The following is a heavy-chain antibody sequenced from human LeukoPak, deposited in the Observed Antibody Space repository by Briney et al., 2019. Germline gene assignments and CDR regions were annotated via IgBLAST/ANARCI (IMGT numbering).Heavy chain of an antibody. CDR2: ISWNSGSI. V-gene: IGHV3-9*03. CDR3: ARGPRYNWNSNYFPFDH. CDR1: GFTFDDYA. Sequence: GGSLRLSCAASGFTFDDYAMHWVRQAPGKGLEWVSGISWNSGSIGYADSVKGRFTISRDNAKNSLYLQMNSLRAEDMAVYYCARGPRYNWNSNYFPFDHWGQGTLVTVPS. D-gene: IGHD1-7*01. J-gene: IGHJ5*02.